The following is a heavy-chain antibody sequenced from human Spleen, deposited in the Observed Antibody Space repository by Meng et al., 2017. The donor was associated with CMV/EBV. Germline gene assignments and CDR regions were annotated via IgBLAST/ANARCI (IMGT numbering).Heavy chain of an antibody. V-gene: IGHV4-34*01. CDR1: GGSFSGYY. D-gene: IGHD6-13*01. Sequence: QGQLQHVGAGLLKPSETLSLTCAVYGGSFSGYYWSWIRQPPGKGLEWIGEINHSGSTNYNPSLKSRVTISVDTSKNQFSLKLSSVTAADTAVYYCASCERGQQLVTPFDPWGQGTLVTVSS. CDR2: INHSGST. CDR3: ASCERGQQLVTPFDP. J-gene: IGHJ5*02.